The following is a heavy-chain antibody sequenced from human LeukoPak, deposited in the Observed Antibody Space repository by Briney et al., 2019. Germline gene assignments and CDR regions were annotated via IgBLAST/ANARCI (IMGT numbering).Heavy chain of an antibody. CDR3: AKGGLPHFDN. CDR2: ISGSGGTT. D-gene: IGHD5-18*01. Sequence: GGSLRLSCAVSGFTFSSYGMSWVRQAPGKGLEWVAAISGSGGTTYYADAVKGRFTISRDNSKNTVYLQMNSLRVEDTAVYYCAKGGLPHFDNWGQGTLVTVSS. J-gene: IGHJ4*02. CDR1: GFTFSSYG. V-gene: IGHV3-23*01.